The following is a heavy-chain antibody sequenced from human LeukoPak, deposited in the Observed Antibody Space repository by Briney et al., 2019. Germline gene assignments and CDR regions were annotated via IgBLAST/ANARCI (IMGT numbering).Heavy chain of an antibody. CDR3: ARQRPLIVVVVAANWFDP. CDR2: IYYSGST. CDR1: GGSISSSSYY. D-gene: IGHD2-15*01. V-gene: IGHV4-39*01. J-gene: IGHJ5*02. Sequence: SETLSLTCTVSGGSISSSSYYWGWLRQPPGQGLEWTGSIYYSGSTYYNPSLKSRVTISVDTSKNQFSLKLSSVTAADTAVYYCARQRPLIVVVVAANWFDPWGQGTLVTVSS.